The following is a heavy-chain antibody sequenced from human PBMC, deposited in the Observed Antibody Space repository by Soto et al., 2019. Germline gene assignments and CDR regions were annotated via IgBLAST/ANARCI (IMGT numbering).Heavy chain of an antibody. CDR3: ARDQSGYYFDY. J-gene: IGHJ4*02. CDR2: IHYSGST. V-gene: IGHV4-59*01. Sequence: QVRLQESGPGLVKPSETLSLTCTVSGDSISAYYWSWIRQPPGKGLEWIGYIHYSGSTNYNPSLKSXXTXSAXTSKNQFSLDLSSVTAADTAVYYCARDQSGYYFDYWGQGTLVTVSS. CDR1: GDSISAYY.